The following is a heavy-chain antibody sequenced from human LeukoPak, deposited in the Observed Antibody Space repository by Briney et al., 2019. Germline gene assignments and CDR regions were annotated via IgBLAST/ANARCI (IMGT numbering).Heavy chain of an antibody. Sequence: GASVKVSCKASGYTFTSYDINWVRQATGQGLEWMGWMNPNSGNTGYAQKFQGRVTMTWNTSISTAYMELSSLRSEDTAVYHCARALSSGYYDFWSGYYLFQNYYYYGMDVWGQGTTVTVSS. CDR1: GYTFTSYD. V-gene: IGHV1-8*01. J-gene: IGHJ6*02. D-gene: IGHD3-3*01. CDR2: MNPNSGNT. CDR3: ARALSSGYYDFWSGYYLFQNYYYYGMDV.